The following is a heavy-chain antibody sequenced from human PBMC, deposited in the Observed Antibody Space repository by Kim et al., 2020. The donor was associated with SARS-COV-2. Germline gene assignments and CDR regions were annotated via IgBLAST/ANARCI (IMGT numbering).Heavy chain of an antibody. J-gene: IGHJ5*02. CDR3: ARSFGELYWFDP. V-gene: IGHV1-46*01. Sequence: TYAQNFQGRVIMTRDTSTSTVYMELSSLRSEDTAVYYCARSFGELYWFDPWGQGTLVTVSS. D-gene: IGHD3-10*01.